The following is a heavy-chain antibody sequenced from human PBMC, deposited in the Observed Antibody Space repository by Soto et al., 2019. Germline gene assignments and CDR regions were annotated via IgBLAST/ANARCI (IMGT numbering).Heavy chain of an antibody. D-gene: IGHD2-15*01. V-gene: IGHV3-66*01. CDR1: GFTVSSKY. CDR3: ARDDVLCDGGRCYGVPLDG. J-gene: IGHJ6*04. CDR2: IQSGGPT. Sequence: GGSLRLSCAASGFTVSSKYMSWVRQAPGKGLEWVSLIQSGGPTYYADSVKGRFTISRDTSENTLHLQMDSLRAEDTAVYYCARDDVLCDGGRCYGVPLDGWGKGTTVTVSS.